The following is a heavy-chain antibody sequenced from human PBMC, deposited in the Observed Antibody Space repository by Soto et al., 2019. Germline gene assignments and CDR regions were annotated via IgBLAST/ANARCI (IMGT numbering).Heavy chain of an antibody. D-gene: IGHD7-27*01. CDR2: FDPEDGET. J-gene: IGHJ4*02. Sequence: ASVKVSCKVSGYTLTELSMHWVRQAPGKGLEWMGGFDPEDGETIYAQKFQGRVTMTEDTSTDTAYMELSSLRSEDTAVYYCATGLPLTGDRRAVFDYWGQGTLVTVSS. V-gene: IGHV1-24*01. CDR1: GYTLTELS. CDR3: ATGLPLTGDRRAVFDY.